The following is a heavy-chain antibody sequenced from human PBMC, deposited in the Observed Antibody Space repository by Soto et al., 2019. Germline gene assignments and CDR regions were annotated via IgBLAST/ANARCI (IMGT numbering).Heavy chain of an antibody. Sequence: LRLSCAASGFSLSTCAMTWVRQAPGKGLEWVLCISGSGDTTYYADSVKGRFTISRDTSKNTVYLQMNSLRVDDTAVYYCAKGHPGGSCYSGLDCWGQGTLVTVSS. J-gene: IGHJ4*02. CDR3: AKGHPGGSCYSGLDC. V-gene: IGHV3-23*01. D-gene: IGHD2-15*01. CDR2: ISGSGDTT. CDR1: GFSLSTCA.